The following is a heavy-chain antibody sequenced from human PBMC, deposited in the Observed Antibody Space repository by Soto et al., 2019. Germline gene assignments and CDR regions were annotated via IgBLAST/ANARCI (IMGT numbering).Heavy chain of an antibody. D-gene: IGHD5-12*01. CDR2: IYHSGST. J-gene: IGHJ3*02. CDR1: GGSISSGGYS. V-gene: IGHV4-30-2*01. Sequence: QLQLQESGSGLEKPSQTLSLTCAVSGGSISSGGYSWSWIRQPPGKGLEWIGYIYHSGSTYYNPSLKSRVTISVDRSKNQFSLKLSSVTAADTAVYYCARAPSGYDRGGAFDIWGQGTMVTVSS. CDR3: ARAPSGYDRGGAFDI.